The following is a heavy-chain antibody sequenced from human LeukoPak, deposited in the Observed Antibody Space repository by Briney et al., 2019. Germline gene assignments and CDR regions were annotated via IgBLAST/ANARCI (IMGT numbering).Heavy chain of an antibody. CDR1: GFTFSSYA. CDR2: ISGVGGST. V-gene: IGHV3-23*01. Sequence: GGSLRLSCAASGFTFSSYAMGWVRQAPGKGLEWASVISGVGGSTFYADSVKGRFTISRDNSKNTLYLQVNSLRAEDTAVYYCAKGELEYCSGTSCYAFDYWGQGTLVTVSS. D-gene: IGHD2-2*01. J-gene: IGHJ4*02. CDR3: AKGELEYCSGTSCYAFDY.